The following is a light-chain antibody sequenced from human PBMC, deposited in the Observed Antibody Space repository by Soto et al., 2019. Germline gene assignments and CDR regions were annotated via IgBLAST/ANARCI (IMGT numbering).Light chain of an antibody. Sequence: EIVLTQSPGTLSLSPGERATLSCRASQSVTSSYLAWYQQKPGQAPRLLIYGASSRATGIPDRFSGSGSGTYFPLTISRLEPEDFAVYYCHHYGSSPFTFGPGTKVDIK. CDR2: GAS. CDR3: HHYGSSPFT. J-gene: IGKJ3*01. CDR1: QSVTSSY. V-gene: IGKV3-20*01.